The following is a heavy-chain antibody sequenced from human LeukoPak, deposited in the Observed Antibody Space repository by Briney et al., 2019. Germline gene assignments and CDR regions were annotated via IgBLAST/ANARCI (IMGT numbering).Heavy chain of an antibody. CDR1: GFTFSSYW. CDR2: INSDGSST. CDR3: ARSSGYDFFDY. D-gene: IGHD5-12*01. Sequence: GGSLRLSCAASGFTFSSYWMHWVRQAPGKGLVWVSRINSDGSSTSYADSVKGRFTISRDNAKNTLYLQMNSLRAEDTAVYYCARSSGYDFFDYWGQGALVTVSS. V-gene: IGHV3-74*01. J-gene: IGHJ4*02.